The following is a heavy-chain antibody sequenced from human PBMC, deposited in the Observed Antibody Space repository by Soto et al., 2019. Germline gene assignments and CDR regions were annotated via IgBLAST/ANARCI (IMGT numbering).Heavy chain of an antibody. D-gene: IGHD6-25*01. CDR2: IYATGTT. Sequence: PLVILSLPCAACGVSMTQFSASWTRTSAGKELEWIGRIYATGTTDYNPSLKSRVMMSVDTSKNQFSLKLSSVTAADTAVYYCARASGIAALDPWGQGTLVTDSS. J-gene: IGHJ5*02. V-gene: IGHV4-4*07. CDR3: ARASGIAALDP. CDR1: GVSMTQFS.